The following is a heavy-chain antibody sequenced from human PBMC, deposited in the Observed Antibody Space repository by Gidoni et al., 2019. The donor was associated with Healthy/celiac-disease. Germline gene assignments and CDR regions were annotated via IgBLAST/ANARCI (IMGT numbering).Heavy chain of an antibody. D-gene: IGHD3-16*01. CDR2: IYSGGST. J-gene: IGHJ4*02. Sequence: EVPLVESGGGLIQPGGSLRLSCAASGFTVSRTYMSWVRQAQGKGLEWVSVIYSGGSTYYADSVKGRFTISRENAKNTLYLKMNGRRAEDTAVYYCARDRGGGYFDYWGQGTLVTVSS. CDR3: ARDRGGGYFDY. CDR1: GFTVSRTY. V-gene: IGHV3-53*01.